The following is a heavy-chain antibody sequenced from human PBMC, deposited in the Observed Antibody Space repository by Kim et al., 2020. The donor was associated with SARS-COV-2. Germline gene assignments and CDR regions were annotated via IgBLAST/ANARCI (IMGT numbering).Heavy chain of an antibody. CDR3: ARRPFNAFDI. J-gene: IGHJ3*02. CDR2: TDYSGTA. Sequence: SETLSLTCTVSGGSISTYYWNWIRQPPGKGLEWIGYTDYSGTANYNPSLKSRVTMSVDTSKSQFSLKLGSVTAADTAVYYCARRPFNAFDIWGQGTVVTVSS. V-gene: IGHV4-59*13. CDR1: GGSISTYY.